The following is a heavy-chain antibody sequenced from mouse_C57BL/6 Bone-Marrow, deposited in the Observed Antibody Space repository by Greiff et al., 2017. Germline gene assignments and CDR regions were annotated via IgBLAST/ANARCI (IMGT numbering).Heavy chain of an antibody. J-gene: IGHJ4*01. D-gene: IGHD2-5*01. CDR3: ARRRDYSNYGGYAMDY. CDR1: GFTFSSYG. Sequence: EVMPVESGGDLVKPGGSLKLSCAASGFTFSSYGMSWVRQTPDKRLEWVATISSGGSYTYYPDSVKGRFTISRDNAKNTLYLQMSSLKSEDTAMYYCARRRDYSNYGGYAMDYWGQGTSVTVSS. V-gene: IGHV5-6*02. CDR2: ISSGGSYT.